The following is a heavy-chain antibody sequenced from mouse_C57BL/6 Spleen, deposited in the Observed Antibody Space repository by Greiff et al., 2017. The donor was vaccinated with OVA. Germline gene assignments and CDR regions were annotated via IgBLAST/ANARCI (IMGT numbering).Heavy chain of an antibody. Sequence: VMLVESGPGLVAPSQSLSITCTVSGFSLTSYAISWVRQPPGKGLEWLGVIWTGGGTNYNSALKSRPSISKDNSKSQVFLKMNSLQTDDTARYYCARIEEGDYDAWFAYWGQGTLVTVSA. D-gene: IGHD2-4*01. CDR2: IWTGGGT. CDR1: GFSLTSYA. V-gene: IGHV2-9-1*01. J-gene: IGHJ3*01. CDR3: ARIEEGDYDAWFAY.